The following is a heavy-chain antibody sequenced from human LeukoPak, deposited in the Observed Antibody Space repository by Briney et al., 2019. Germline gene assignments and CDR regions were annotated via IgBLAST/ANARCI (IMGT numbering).Heavy chain of an antibody. Sequence: GASVKVSCKASGYTFTRYGISWVRQAPGQGLEWMRWISGYNGNTNYAEKLQGRVTMTTDTSTSTVYMELRSLRSDDTAVYYCARDSLYYGSGSYLGFDPWGQGTLVTVSS. J-gene: IGHJ5*02. CDR2: ISGYNGNT. CDR1: GYTFTRYG. V-gene: IGHV1-18*01. CDR3: ARDSLYYGSGSYLGFDP. D-gene: IGHD3-10*01.